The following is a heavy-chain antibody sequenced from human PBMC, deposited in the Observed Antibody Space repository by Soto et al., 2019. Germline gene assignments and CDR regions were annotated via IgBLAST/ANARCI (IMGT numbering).Heavy chain of an antibody. D-gene: IGHD3-22*01. CDR2: INPSGGST. J-gene: IGHJ4*02. CDR1: GYTFTSYY. V-gene: IGHV1-46*01. Sequence: ASVKVSCKASGYTFTSYYMHWVRQAPGQGLEWMGIINPSGGSTSYAQKFQGRVTMTRDTSTSTVYMELSSLRSEDTAVYYCARDIHSSGSLGPGFDYWGQGTLVTVSS. CDR3: ARDIHSSGSLGPGFDY.